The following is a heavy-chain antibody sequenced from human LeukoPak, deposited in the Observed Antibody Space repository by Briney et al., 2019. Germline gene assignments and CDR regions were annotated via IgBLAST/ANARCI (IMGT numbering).Heavy chain of an antibody. CDR3: ARVLRRITILGVVIILDV. CDR1: GFTFSDHY. CDR2: TRNKANSYTT. Sequence: GGSLRLSCAASGFTFSDHYMDWVRQAPGKGLEWVGRTRNKANSYTTEYAASVKGRFTISRDDSKNSLYLQMNSLKTEDTAVYYCARVLRRITILGVVIILDVWGKGTTVTVSS. V-gene: IGHV3-72*01. D-gene: IGHD3-3*01. J-gene: IGHJ6*04.